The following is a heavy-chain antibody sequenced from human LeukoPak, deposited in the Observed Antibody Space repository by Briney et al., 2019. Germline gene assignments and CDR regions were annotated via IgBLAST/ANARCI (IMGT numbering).Heavy chain of an antibody. CDR3: ARCRVVSGSCPHGFDH. D-gene: IGHD6-13*01. CDR2: INPNSGGT. Sequence: ASVKVSCKASGYTFTGYYMHWVRQAPGQGLEWMGWINPNSGGTNYAQKFQGRVTMTRDTSISTAYMELSRLRSDDTAVYYCARCRVVSGSCPHGFDHWGQGTLVTVSS. V-gene: IGHV1-2*02. CDR1: GYTFTGYY. J-gene: IGHJ4*02.